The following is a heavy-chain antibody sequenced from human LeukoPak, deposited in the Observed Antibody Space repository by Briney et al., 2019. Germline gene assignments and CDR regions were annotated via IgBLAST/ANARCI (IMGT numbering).Heavy chain of an antibody. CDR2: ISSSSSYI. CDR1: GFTFSSYS. V-gene: IGHV3-21*01. D-gene: IGHD5-18*01. J-gene: IGHJ4*02. CDR3: ARGPGDTAMV. Sequence: PGGSLRLSCAASGFTFSSYSMNWVRQAPGKGLEWVLSISSSSSYIYYADSVKGRFTISRDNAKNSLYLQMNSLRAEDTAVYYCARGPGDTAMVWGQGTLVTVSS.